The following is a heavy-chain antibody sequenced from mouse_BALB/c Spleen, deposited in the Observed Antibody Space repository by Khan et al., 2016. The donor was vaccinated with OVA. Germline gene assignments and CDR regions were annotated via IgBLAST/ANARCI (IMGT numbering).Heavy chain of an antibody. CDR2: INYSGST. J-gene: IGHJ3*01. Sequence: EVQLQESGPGLVKPSQSLSLTCTVTGYSLTSNYAWNWIRQFPGNKLEWMGYINYSGSTSYTPSLKSRISITRDTSKNQFFLPLNSVTTEDTATYFCARGRAYWGQGTLVTVSA. V-gene: IGHV3-2*02. CDR1: GYSLTSNYA. CDR3: ARGRAY. D-gene: IGHD3-3*01.